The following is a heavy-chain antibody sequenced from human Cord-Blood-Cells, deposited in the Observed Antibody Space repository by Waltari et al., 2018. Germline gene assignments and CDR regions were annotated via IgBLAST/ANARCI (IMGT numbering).Heavy chain of an antibody. J-gene: IGHJ4*02. CDR3: ARGGWDCSSTSCYSYFDY. V-gene: IGHV1-69*01. CDR1: GGTFSSYA. CDR2: SIPIFGTA. Sequence: QVQLVQSGAEVKKPGSSVKVSCKASGGTFSSYAISWVRQAPGQGLEWMGGSIPIFGTANYAQKFQGRVTITADESTSTAYMELSSLRSEDTAVYYCARGGWDCSSTSCYSYFDYWGQGTLVTVSS. D-gene: IGHD2-2*02.